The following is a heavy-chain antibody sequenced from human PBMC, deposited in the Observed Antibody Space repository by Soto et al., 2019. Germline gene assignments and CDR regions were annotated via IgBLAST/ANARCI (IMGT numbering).Heavy chain of an antibody. J-gene: IGHJ3*02. Sequence: GGSLRLSCAASGFTFDDYTMHWVRQAPGKGLEWVSLISWDGGSTYYADSVKGRFTISRDNSKNSPYLQMNSLRTEDTALYYCAKDQKGSGYYRWTAAFDIWGQGTMVTVSS. D-gene: IGHD3-22*01. CDR3: AKDQKGSGYYRWTAAFDI. CDR1: GFTFDDYT. V-gene: IGHV3-43*01. CDR2: ISWDGGST.